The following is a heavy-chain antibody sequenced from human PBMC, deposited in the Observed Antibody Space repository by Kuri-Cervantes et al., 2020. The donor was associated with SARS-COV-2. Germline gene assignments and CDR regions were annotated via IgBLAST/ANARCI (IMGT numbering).Heavy chain of an antibody. CDR3: AKDRLTVAGWGLPDPLYYFDY. D-gene: IGHD6-19*01. J-gene: IGHJ4*02. CDR1: RFTFNTYA. V-gene: IGHV3-23*01. CDR2: ISGSGGNT. Sequence: GESLKISCTASRFTFNTYAMSWVRQAPGKGLEWVLAISGSGGNTYYADSVKGRFTISRDNSKNTLYLQIYSLRAEDTAVYYCAKDRLTVAGWGLPDPLYYFDYWGQGALVTVSS.